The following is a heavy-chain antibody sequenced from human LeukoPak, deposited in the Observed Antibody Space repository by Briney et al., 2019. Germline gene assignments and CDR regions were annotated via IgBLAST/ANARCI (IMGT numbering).Heavy chain of an antibody. V-gene: IGHV1-8*01. CDR1: GYTFTSYD. D-gene: IGHD2-8*01. J-gene: IGHJ6*03. CDR3: ARGRLVNVLMVYAIGYYMDV. Sequence: GASVKVSCKASGYTFTSYDINWVRQATGQGLEWMGWMNPNSGNTGYAQKFQGRVTMTRNTSISTAYMELSSLRSEDTAVYYCARGRLVNVLMVYAIGYYMDVWGKGTTVTVSS. CDR2: MNPNSGNT.